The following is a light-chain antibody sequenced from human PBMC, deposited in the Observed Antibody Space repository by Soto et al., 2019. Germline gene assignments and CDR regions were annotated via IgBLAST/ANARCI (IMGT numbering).Light chain of an antibody. J-gene: IGLJ1*01. CDR2: DDN. V-gene: IGLV1-51*01. CDR3: GSWDSSLSADV. CDR1: SSNIGGNS. Sequence: QSVLTQPPSVSAAPGQKVTISYSGSSSNIGGNSVSWYQQLPGTAPKLLIYDDNKRPSGIPDRFSGSKSGTSATLGITGFQTGDEADYYCGSWDSSLSADVFGTGTKVTVL.